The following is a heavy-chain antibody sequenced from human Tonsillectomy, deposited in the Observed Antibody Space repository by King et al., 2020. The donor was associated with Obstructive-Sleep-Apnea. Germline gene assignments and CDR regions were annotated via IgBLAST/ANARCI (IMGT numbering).Heavy chain of an antibody. CDR3: AKEKSLLWFGGTFDY. J-gene: IGHJ4*02. V-gene: IGHV3-23*04. CDR1: GFTFSSYA. D-gene: IGHD3-10*01. CDR2: ISGSGGTT. Sequence: VQLVESGGGLVQPGGSLRLSCAASGFTFSSYAMSWVRQSPGKGLEWVSAISGSGGTTYYADSVKGRFTISRDNSKNTLYLQINRLRAEGTAVYYCAKEKSLLWFGGTFDYWGQGTLVTVSS.